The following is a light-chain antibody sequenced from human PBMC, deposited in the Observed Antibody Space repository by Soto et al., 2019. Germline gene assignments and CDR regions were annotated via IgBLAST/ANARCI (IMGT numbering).Light chain of an antibody. CDR1: SSDVGGYNY. V-gene: IGLV2-14*01. J-gene: IGLJ2*01. Sequence: QPVLTQPASVSGSPGQSITISCTGTSSDVGGYNYVSWYQQHPGKAPKLIIYAVSNRPSGVSHRFSGSKSGNTASLAISGLQAEDEAEYYCSSYTSSTSVAFGGGTQLTVL. CDR3: SSYTSSTSVA. CDR2: AVS.